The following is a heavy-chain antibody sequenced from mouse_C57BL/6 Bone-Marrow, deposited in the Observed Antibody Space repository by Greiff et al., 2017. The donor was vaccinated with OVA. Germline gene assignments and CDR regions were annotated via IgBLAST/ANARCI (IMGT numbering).Heavy chain of an antibody. J-gene: IGHJ4*01. V-gene: IGHV1-42*01. Sequence: EVKLMESGPELVKPGASVKISCKASGYSFTGYYMNWVKQSPEKSLEWIGEINPSTGGTTYNQKFKAKATLTVDKSSSTAYMQLKSLTSEDSAVYYCADELWAYWGQGTSVTVSS. CDR1: GYSFTGYY. CDR3: ADELWAY. CDR2: INPSTGGT.